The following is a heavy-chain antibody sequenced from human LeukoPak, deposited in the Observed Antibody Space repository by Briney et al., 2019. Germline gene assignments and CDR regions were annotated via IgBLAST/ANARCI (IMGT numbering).Heavy chain of an antibody. J-gene: IGHJ4*02. CDR1: GFTFSSYG. D-gene: IGHD6-13*01. CDR3: ADSTGYSSSWYY. CDR2: ISDNGGST. Sequence: GGSLRLSCAASGFTFSSYGMHWVRQAPGKGLEWVSAISDNGGSTYYADSVKGRFTISRDNSKNTLYLQMNSLRAEDTAVYYCADSTGYSSSWYYWGQGTLVTVSS. V-gene: IGHV3-23*01.